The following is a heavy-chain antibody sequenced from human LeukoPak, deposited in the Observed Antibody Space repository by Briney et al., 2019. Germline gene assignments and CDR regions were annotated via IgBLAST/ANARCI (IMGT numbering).Heavy chain of an antibody. V-gene: IGHV3-11*04. Sequence: PGGSLRLSCAASGFTFSDYYMSWIRQAPGKGLEWVSYISSSGSTIYYADSVKGRFTISRDNAKNSLYLQMNSLRDEDTAVYYCARKGHARVWFGEKRSYYGMDVWGQGTTVTVSS. J-gene: IGHJ6*02. CDR2: ISSSGSTI. CDR3: ARKGHARVWFGEKRSYYGMDV. D-gene: IGHD3-10*01. CDR1: GFTFSDYY.